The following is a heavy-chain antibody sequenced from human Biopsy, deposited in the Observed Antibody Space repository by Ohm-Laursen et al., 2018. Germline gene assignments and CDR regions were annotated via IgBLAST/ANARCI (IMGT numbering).Heavy chain of an antibody. Sequence: EASVKVSCKAPGGTFSNYGINWARQAPGQGLEWLGGNIPILGTGNYAQKFQDRVTVAADTSTSTATMELRSLRSDDTAVYYCATKLTGYFHHWGQGTLVIVSS. CDR3: ATKLTGYFHH. J-gene: IGHJ1*01. D-gene: IGHD3-9*01. CDR2: NIPILGTG. CDR1: GGTFSNYG. V-gene: IGHV1-69*06.